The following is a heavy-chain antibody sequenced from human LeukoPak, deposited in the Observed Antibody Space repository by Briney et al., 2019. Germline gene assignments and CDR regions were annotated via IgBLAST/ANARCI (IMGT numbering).Heavy chain of an antibody. D-gene: IGHD7-27*01. J-gene: IGHJ4*02. CDR3: ASNTGTVFDY. CDR1: GGSISSYY. CDR2: IYRSGST. V-gene: IGHV4-4*07. Sequence: SETLSLTCTVSGGSISSYYWSWIRQPAGKGLEWIGRIYRSGSTNYNPSLKSRVTISLEMSKRQFSLNLTSVTAADTAVYYCASNTGTVFDYWGQGALVTVSS.